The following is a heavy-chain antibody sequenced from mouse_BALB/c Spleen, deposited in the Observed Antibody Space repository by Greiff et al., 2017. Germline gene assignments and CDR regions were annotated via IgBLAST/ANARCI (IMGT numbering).Heavy chain of an antibody. CDR2: IYPGSGNT. J-gene: IGHJ4*01. V-gene: IGHV1-84*02. CDR1: GYTFTDYY. CDR3: ARWDYDGMDY. Sequence: LQESGPELVKPGASVKISCKASGYTFTDYYINWVKQKPGQGLEWIGWIYPGSGNTKYNEKFKGKATLTVDTSSSTAYMQLSSLTSEDTAVYFCARWDYDGMDYWGQGTSVTVSS.